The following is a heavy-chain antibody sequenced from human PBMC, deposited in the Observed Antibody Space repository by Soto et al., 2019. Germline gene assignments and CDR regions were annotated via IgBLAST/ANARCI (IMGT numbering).Heavy chain of an antibody. Sequence: ASVKVSCKAPCYTFTSYGISWARQASGQGLEWMGWISAYNGNTNYAQKLQGRVTMTTDTSTSTAYMELRSLRSDDTAVYYCARINRAYYYYMDVWGKGTTVTVSS. CDR1: CYTFTSYG. CDR2: ISAYNGNT. V-gene: IGHV1-18*01. J-gene: IGHJ6*03. CDR3: ARINRAYYYYMDV.